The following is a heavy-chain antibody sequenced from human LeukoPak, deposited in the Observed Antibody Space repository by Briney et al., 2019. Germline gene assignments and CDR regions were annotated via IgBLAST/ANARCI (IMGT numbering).Heavy chain of an antibody. CDR1: GYTFTSYD. D-gene: IGHD3-22*01. Sequence: GASVKVSCKASGYTFTSYDINWVRQATGQGLEWMGWMNPNSGNTGYAQKFQGRATMTRNTSISTAYMELSSLRSEDTAVYYCARFYYDSTPSAFDIWGQGTMVTVSS. J-gene: IGHJ3*02. CDR3: ARFYYDSTPSAFDI. CDR2: MNPNSGNT. V-gene: IGHV1-8*01.